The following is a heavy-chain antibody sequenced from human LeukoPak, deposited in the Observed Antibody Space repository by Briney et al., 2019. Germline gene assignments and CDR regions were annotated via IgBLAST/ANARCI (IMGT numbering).Heavy chain of an antibody. V-gene: IGHV3-33*01. CDR1: GFTFSSYG. J-gene: IGHJ3*02. CDR3: ARDRGNLDYYYDSSGYSDAFDI. CDR2: IWYDGSNK. Sequence: GGSLRLSCAASGFTFSSYGMHWVRQAPGKGLEWVAVIWYDGSNKYYADSVKGRFTISRDNSKNTLYLQMNSLRAEDTAVYYCARDRGNLDYYYDSSGYSDAFDIWGQGTMVTVSS. D-gene: IGHD3-22*01.